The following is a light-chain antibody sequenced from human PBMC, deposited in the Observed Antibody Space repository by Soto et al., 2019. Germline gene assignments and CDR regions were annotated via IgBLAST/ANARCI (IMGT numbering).Light chain of an antibody. CDR2: GAS. Sequence: EIVLTQSPGTLSLSPGERATLSCRASQSVGSSYLAWYQQKPGQAPRLLIYGASSRASGIPDRFSGSGSGTAFTLTISRLEPEDFAVYYCQQYSTSPPLTFGGGTKVEIK. CDR1: QSVGSSY. J-gene: IGKJ4*01. CDR3: QQYSTSPPLT. V-gene: IGKV3-20*01.